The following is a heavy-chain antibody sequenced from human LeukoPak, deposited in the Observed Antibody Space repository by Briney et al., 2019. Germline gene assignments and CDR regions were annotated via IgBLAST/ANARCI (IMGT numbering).Heavy chain of an antibody. D-gene: IGHD3-10*01. CDR1: GFTFSSYG. Sequence: GGSLRLSCAASGFTFSSYGMHWVRQAPGKGLEWVAVISYDGSNKYYADFVKGRFTISRDNSKNTLYLQMNSLRAEDTAVYYCAKDLWFGELLHGMDVWGQGTTATVSS. V-gene: IGHV3-30*18. J-gene: IGHJ6*02. CDR3: AKDLWFGELLHGMDV. CDR2: ISYDGSNK.